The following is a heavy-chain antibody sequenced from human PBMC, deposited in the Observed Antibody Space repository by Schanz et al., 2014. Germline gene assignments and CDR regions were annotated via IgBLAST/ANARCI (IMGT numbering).Heavy chain of an antibody. CDR3: RRDNRQCSGPCSGGSCHPCGMDV. CDR2: IYMGGSGR. D-gene: IGHD2-15*01. CDR1: GFTFSRYW. Sequence: EVQLVQSGGGLVQPGGSLRLSCAASGFTFSRYWMQWVRQAPGKGLVWVSRIYMGGSGRDYGDSVKGRFTVSRDNAKNALYLQMDSLRAEDTAVYYCRRDNRQCSGPCSGGSCHPCGMDVWGQGTTVIVSS. V-gene: IGHV3-74*01. J-gene: IGHJ6*02.